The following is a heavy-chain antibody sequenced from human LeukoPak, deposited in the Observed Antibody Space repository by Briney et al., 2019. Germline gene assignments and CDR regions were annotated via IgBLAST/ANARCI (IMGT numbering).Heavy chain of an antibody. Sequence: SQTLSLTCTVSGGSISSGSYYWSWIRQPAGKGLEWIGRIYTSGSTNYNPSLKSRVTISVDTSKNQFSLKLSSVTAADTAVYYCARRPYYYGAGSYYYYYMDVWGKRTTVTVSS. D-gene: IGHD3-10*01. J-gene: IGHJ6*03. CDR3: ARRPYYYGAGSYYYYYMDV. V-gene: IGHV4-61*02. CDR1: GGSISSGSYY. CDR2: IYTSGST.